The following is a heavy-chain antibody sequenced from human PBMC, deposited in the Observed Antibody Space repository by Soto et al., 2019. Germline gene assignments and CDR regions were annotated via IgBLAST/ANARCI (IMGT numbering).Heavy chain of an antibody. D-gene: IGHD3-10*01. Sequence: QVQLQESGPGLVKPSGTLSLTCAVSGSSISDINWWYWIRQPPGKGLEWIGEIYHSGTTHYNPSLMSRLTISVDKSKNQFSLKLSSVTAADTAVYYCARFGGGMDVWGQGTTVTVSS. CDR2: IYHSGTT. CDR3: ARFGGGMDV. CDR1: GSSISDINW. J-gene: IGHJ6*02. V-gene: IGHV4-4*02.